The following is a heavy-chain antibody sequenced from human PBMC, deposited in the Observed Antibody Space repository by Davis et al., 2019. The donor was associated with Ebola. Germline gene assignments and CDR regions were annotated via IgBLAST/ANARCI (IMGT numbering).Heavy chain of an antibody. D-gene: IGHD5-24*01. CDR1: GGSISSSNW. CDR2: IYHSGST. J-gene: IGHJ4*02. Sequence: GSLRLSCAVSGGSISSSNWWSWVRQPPGKGLEWIGEIYHSGSTNYNPSLKSRVTISVDKSKNQFSLKLSSVTAADTAVYYCARDQGWLQLEAFDYWGQGTLVTVSS. CDR3: ARDQGWLQLEAFDY. V-gene: IGHV4-4*02.